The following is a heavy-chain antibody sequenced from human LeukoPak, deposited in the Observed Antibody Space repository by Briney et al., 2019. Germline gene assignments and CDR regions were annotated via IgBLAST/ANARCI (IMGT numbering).Heavy chain of an antibody. Sequence: KISCKGSGYTFTNYWIGWVRQMPGKGLEWMGIIYPGDSDTRYSPSFQGQVAISADKSISTAYLQWSSLKASDTATYYCARASLLLGGSDAFDIWGQGTMVTVSS. CDR1: GYTFTNYW. D-gene: IGHD2-15*01. J-gene: IGHJ3*02. CDR2: IYPGDSDT. V-gene: IGHV5-51*01. CDR3: ARASLLLGGSDAFDI.